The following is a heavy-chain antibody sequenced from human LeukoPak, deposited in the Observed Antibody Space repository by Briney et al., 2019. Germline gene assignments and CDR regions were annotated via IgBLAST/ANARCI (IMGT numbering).Heavy chain of an antibody. CDR2: ITASGGT. J-gene: IGHJ4*02. Sequence: RGSLCPLCAASGFTFSSYAMSWVRQAPGKGLEWVSTITASGGTYYADSLKGRFTISRDTSKNTLYLQINSLRAEDTAVYYCAKRARYYFDHWGQGTLVTVSS. CDR1: GFTFSSYA. CDR3: AKRARYYFDH. V-gene: IGHV3-23*01.